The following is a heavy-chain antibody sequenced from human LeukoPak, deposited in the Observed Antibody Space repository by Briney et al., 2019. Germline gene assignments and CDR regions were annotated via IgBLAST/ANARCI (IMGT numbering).Heavy chain of an antibody. Sequence: PSETLSLTCTVSGGSISSYYWSWIRQPPGKGLEWIGHIYDSGTTNYNPSLKSRVTMSVDSSKNQFSLKLTSVTAADTAVYYCARETTLTGYSSGLGFNYWGQGTLVTVSS. CDR1: GGSISSYY. V-gene: IGHV4-59*01. CDR2: IYDSGTT. CDR3: ARETTLTGYSSGLGFNY. J-gene: IGHJ4*02. D-gene: IGHD6-19*01.